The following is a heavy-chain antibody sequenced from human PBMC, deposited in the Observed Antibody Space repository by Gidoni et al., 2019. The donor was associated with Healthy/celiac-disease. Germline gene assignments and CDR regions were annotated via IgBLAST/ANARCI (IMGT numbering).Heavy chain of an antibody. D-gene: IGHD3-10*01. Sequence: GSISSYYWSWIRQPPGKGLEWIGYIYYSGSTNYNPSLKSRVTISVDTSKNQFSLKLSSVTAADTAVYYCARDPGDLRGMVRGVHHWFDPWGQGTLVTVSS. CDR3: ARDPGDLRGMVRGVHHWFDP. J-gene: IGHJ5*02. CDR1: GSISSYY. CDR2: IYYSGST. V-gene: IGHV4-59*01.